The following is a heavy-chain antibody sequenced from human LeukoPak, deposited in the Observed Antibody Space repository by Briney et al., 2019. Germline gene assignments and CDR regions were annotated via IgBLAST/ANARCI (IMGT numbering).Heavy chain of an antibody. CDR3: AREKLVGTYYFDY. Sequence: ASVKLSCKASGYTFTNYYMHWVRQAPGQGLEWMGILSPSGGSTSYAQKFQGRVTMTRDTSTSTVYMELSSLRSDDTAVYYCAREKLVGTYYFDYWGQGTLVTVSS. D-gene: IGHD6-6*01. J-gene: IGHJ4*02. V-gene: IGHV1-46*01. CDR1: GYTFTNYY. CDR2: LSPSGGST.